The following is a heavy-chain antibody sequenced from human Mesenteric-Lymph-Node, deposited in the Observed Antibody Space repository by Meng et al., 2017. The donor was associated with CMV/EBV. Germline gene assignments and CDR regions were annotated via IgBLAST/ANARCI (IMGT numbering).Heavy chain of an antibody. V-gene: IGHV1-46*01. J-gene: IGHJ5*02. CDR1: GYTFTTYY. CDR2: IYPSGGST. CDR3: ARDPSITGSGSYNWFDP. D-gene: IGHD3-10*01. Sequence: ASVKVSCKASGYTFTTYYMHWVRQAPGQGLEWMGIIYPSGGSTRYAQKFQGRVTMTRDTSTSTVYMELSSLRSEDTAVYYCARDPSITGSGSYNWFDPWGQGTLVTVSS.